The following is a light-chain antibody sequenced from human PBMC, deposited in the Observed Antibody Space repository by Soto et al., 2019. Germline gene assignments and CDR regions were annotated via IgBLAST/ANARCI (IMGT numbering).Light chain of an antibody. CDR3: QQSYSTPWT. CDR2: AAS. Sequence: DIQMPQSPSSLSASVGDRVTITCRASQSISSYLNWYQQKPGKAPKLLIYAASILQSGVPSRFSGSGSGTDFTLTISSLQPEDFATYYCQQSYSTPWTFGQGTKVEIK. J-gene: IGKJ1*01. CDR1: QSISSY. V-gene: IGKV1-39*01.